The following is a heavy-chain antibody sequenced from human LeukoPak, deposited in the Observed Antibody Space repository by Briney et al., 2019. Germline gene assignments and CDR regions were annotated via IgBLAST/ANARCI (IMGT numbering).Heavy chain of an antibody. CDR1: GFTFSSYA. CDR2: ISGNGGST. J-gene: IGHJ4*02. D-gene: IGHD2-15*01. CDR3: AKISGNCSGGSCYY. V-gene: IGHV3-23*01. Sequence: GGSLRLSCAASGFTFSSYAMNWVRQAPGKGLEWVSAISGNGGSTYYADSVRGRFTISRDNSKNTLYLQMNSLRAEDTAAYYCAKISGNCSGGSCYYWGQGTLVTVSS.